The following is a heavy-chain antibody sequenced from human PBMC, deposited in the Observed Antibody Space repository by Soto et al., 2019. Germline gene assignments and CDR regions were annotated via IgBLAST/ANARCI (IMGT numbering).Heavy chain of an antibody. J-gene: IGHJ6*02. CDR3: ARGGYSSGFYHYAMDV. Sequence: EVQLVESGGGLVQPGGSLRLSCAASGFNFRNDDMLWVRQVKGKGLEWVSAIGSAGDTYYSASVKGRFTISRENTKNFLFLQINSLRAGDTAVYYCARGGYSSGFYHYAMDVWGQGTAVTVSS. CDR1: GFNFRNDD. V-gene: IGHV3-13*01. CDR2: IGSAGDT. D-gene: IGHD6-19*01.